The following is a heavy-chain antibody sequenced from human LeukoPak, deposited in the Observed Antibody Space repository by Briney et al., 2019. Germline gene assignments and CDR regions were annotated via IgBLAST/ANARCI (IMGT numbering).Heavy chain of an antibody. J-gene: IGHJ4*02. V-gene: IGHV1-2*02. D-gene: IGHD1-1*01. CDR2: INPNSSST. Sequence: AVTLSLKSSGYTFTYYYMHWVRQPPAQGQERMGGINPNSSSTNYEQKFQGRVTMTRDTSISTAYMELSSLRSEETAVYYCARSSNWNRFDYWGQGPLVTVSS. CDR3: ARSSNWNRFDY. CDR1: GYTFTYYY.